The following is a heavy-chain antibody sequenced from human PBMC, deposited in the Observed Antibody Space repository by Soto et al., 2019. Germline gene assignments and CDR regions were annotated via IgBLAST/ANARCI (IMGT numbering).Heavy chain of an antibody. CDR3: ARDSVLLWFGELFASNWFDP. Sequence: SETLSLTCAVSGGSISSSNWWSWVRQPPGKGLEWIGDIYYSGSTNYNPSLKSRVTISVDTSKNQFSLKLSSVTAADTAVYYCARDSVLLWFGELFASNWFDPWGQGTLVTVSS. CDR1: GGSISSSNW. V-gene: IGHV4-4*02. D-gene: IGHD3-10*01. CDR2: IYYSGST. J-gene: IGHJ5*02.